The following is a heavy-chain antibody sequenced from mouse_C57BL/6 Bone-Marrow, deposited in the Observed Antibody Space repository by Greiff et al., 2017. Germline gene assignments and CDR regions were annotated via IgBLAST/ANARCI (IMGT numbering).Heavy chain of an antibody. CDR1: GFTFSSYT. CDR2: ISGGGGNT. V-gene: IGHV5-9*01. CDR3: ARHSDYYSNYGFAY. J-gene: IGHJ3*01. D-gene: IGHD2-5*01. Sequence: EVMLVESGGGLVKPGGSLKLSCAASGFTFSSYTMYWVRQTPEKRLEWVVTISGGGGNTYYTDSVKGRFTISRDNAKNTLYLQMSSLRSEDTALYYCARHSDYYSNYGFAYWGQGTLVTVSA.